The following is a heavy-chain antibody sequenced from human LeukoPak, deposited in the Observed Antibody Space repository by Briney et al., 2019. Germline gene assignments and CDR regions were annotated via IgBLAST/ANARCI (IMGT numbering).Heavy chain of an antibody. Sequence: EASVKVSCKVSGYTLTELSMHWVRQAPGKGLEWMGGFDPEDGETIYAQKFQGRVTMTEDTSTDTAYMELSSLRSEDTAVYYCAKDGTLDPYCSGGSCYSGHYGMDVWGKGTTVTVSS. D-gene: IGHD2-15*01. V-gene: IGHV1-24*01. J-gene: IGHJ6*04. CDR2: FDPEDGET. CDR3: AKDGTLDPYCSGGSCYSGHYGMDV. CDR1: GYTLTELS.